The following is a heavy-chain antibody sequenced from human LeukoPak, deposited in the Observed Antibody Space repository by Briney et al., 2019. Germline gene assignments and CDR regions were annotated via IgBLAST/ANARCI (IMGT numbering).Heavy chain of an antibody. J-gene: IGHJ4*02. CDR2: IKPDGSVG. Sequence: GGSLRLSCAASGFTFSSYWMTWVRQAPGKGLEWVANIKPDGSVGYYVDSARGRFIISRDNAGNSLYLQMNSLRVEDTAVYYCTQNLVAAAGDHWGQGTLLIVPS. CDR3: TQNLVAAAGDH. D-gene: IGHD2-21*01. V-gene: IGHV3-7*01. CDR1: GFTFSSYW.